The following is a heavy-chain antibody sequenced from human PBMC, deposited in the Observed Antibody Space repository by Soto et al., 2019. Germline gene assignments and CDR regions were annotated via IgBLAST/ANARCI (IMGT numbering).Heavy chain of an antibody. CDR3: AREVQVHTPAFVY. CDR2: ISPMFGAA. V-gene: IGHV1-69*01. CDR1: GGTFNTYA. Sequence: QVQLVQSGAEMKNPGSSVKVSCQSSGGTFNTYAMNWVRQAPGQGPEWMGDISPMFGAANYAPKFQGRVTITAHESTGTSYMQLSSLTSEDTALYFCAREVQVHTPAFVYWGQGTLVTVS. J-gene: IGHJ4*02. D-gene: IGHD3-10*01.